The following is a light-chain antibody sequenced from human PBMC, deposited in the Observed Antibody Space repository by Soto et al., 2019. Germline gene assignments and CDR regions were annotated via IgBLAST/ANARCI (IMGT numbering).Light chain of an antibody. CDR1: SSNIGANYD. CDR2: GNT. J-gene: IGLJ1*01. V-gene: IGLV1-40*01. Sequence: QSVLTQPPSVSGAPGQRVTISCTGSSSNIGANYDVHWYQQLPGTAPKLLIYGNTNRPSGVPDRFSGSKSGTSASLAITGLQAEDEAAYYCQSFDRSLSGSVFGSGTKVTVL. CDR3: QSFDRSLSGSV.